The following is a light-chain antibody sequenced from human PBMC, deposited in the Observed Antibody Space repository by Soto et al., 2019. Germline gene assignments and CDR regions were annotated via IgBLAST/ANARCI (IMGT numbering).Light chain of an antibody. CDR3: GSFAGNNYV. CDR2: EVN. Sequence: QSVLTQPPSASGSPGQSVTLSCAGTSSDVGGYNYVSWYQQHPGKAPKLMIYEVNKRPSGVPDRFSGSKSGNTASLTVSGLQAEGEADYYCGSFAGNNYVFGTGTKVTVL. V-gene: IGLV2-8*01. CDR1: SSDVGGYNY. J-gene: IGLJ1*01.